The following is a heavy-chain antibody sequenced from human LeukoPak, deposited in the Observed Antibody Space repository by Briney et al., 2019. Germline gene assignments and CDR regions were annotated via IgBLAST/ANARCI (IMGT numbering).Heavy chain of an antibody. CDR2: ISAYNGNT. V-gene: IGHV1-18*01. D-gene: IGHD3-3*01. CDR1: GYTFTSYG. Sequence: GASVKVSCKASGYTFTSYGISWVRQAPGQGLEWMGWISAYNGNTNYAQKFQGRVTMTRDTSISTAYMELSRLRSDDTAVYYCARGTPRITIFGVGAPTPPTIDYWGQGTLVTVSS. CDR3: ARGTPRITIFGVGAPTPPTIDY. J-gene: IGHJ4*02.